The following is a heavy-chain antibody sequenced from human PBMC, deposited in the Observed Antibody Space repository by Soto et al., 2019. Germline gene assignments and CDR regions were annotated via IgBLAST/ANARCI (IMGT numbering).Heavy chain of an antibody. CDR1: GFTFSSYA. J-gene: IGHJ4*02. CDR2: ISGSGGST. CDR3: AKDSLVGIMITFGGVIADRPEDY. Sequence: GGSLRLSCAASGFTFSSYAMSWVRQAPGKGLEWVSAISGSGGSTYYADSVKGRFTISRDNSKNTLYLQMNSLRAEDTAVYYCAKDSLVGIMITFGGVIADRPEDYWGQGTLVTVS. V-gene: IGHV3-23*01. D-gene: IGHD3-16*02.